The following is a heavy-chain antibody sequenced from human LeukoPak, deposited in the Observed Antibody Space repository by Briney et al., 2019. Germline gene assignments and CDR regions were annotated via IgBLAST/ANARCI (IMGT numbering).Heavy chain of an antibody. V-gene: IGHV4-4*07. CDR3: ARGPYCGGDCHFDS. CDR2: IYSTGAT. Sequence: SQTLSLTCTVSGGSISNSFWSWIRQPAGKGLEWIGRIYSTGATNYSPSLKSRVTMSIDTSKNQFSLRLTSVAAADTAVYYCARGPYCGGDCHFDSWGQGTLVTVSS. CDR1: GGSISNSF. D-gene: IGHD2-21*02. J-gene: IGHJ4*02.